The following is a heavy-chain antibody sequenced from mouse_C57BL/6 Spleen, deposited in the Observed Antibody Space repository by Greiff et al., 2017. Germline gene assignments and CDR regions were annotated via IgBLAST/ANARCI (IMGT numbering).Heavy chain of an antibody. D-gene: IGHD1-1*01. CDR1: GFTFSSYA. Sequence: EVMLVESGVGLVKPGGSLKLSCAASGFTFSSYAMSWVRQTPEKRLEWVATISDGGSYTYYPDNVKGRFTISRDNAKNNLYLQMSHLKSEDTAMYYCARGNYYGSLVYFDYWGQGTTLTVSS. CDR2: ISDGGSYT. V-gene: IGHV5-4*03. J-gene: IGHJ2*01. CDR3: ARGNYYGSLVYFDY.